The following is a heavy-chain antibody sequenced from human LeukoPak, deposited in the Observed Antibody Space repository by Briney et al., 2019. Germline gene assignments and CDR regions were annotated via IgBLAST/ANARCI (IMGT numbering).Heavy chain of an antibody. CDR2: INPSGGST. CDR3: ARDLPGSYVDY. V-gene: IGHV1-46*01. D-gene: IGHD1-26*01. J-gene: IGHJ4*02. CDR1: GYTFTGYY. Sequence: GASMNVSCKASGYTFTGYYMHWVRQAPGQGLEWMGIINPSGGSTSYAQKFQGRVTMTRDTSTSTVYMELSSLRSEDTAVYYCARDLPGSYVDYWGQGTLVTVSS.